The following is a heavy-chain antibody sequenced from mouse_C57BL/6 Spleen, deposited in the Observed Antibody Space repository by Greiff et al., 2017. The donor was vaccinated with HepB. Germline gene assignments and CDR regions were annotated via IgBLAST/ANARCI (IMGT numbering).Heavy chain of an antibody. J-gene: IGHJ1*03. CDR3: ARRGGSSYEWYFDV. CDR2: INPYNGGT. CDR1: GYTFTDYY. D-gene: IGHD1-1*01. Sequence: VQLQQSGPVLVKPGASVKMSCKASGYTFTDYYMNWVKQSHGKSLEWIGVINPYNGGTSYNQKFKGKATLTVDKSSSTAYMELNSLTSEDSAVYYCARRGGSSYEWYFDVWGTGTTVTVSS. V-gene: IGHV1-19*01.